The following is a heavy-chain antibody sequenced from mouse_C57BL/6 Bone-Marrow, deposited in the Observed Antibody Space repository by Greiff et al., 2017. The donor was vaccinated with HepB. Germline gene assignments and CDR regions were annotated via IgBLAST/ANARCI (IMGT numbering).Heavy chain of an antibody. D-gene: IGHD1-1*01. V-gene: IGHV14-4*01. CDR2: IDPENGDT. CDR3: TTEGSNPPFAY. CDR1: GFNIKDDY. J-gene: IGHJ3*01. Sequence: EVQLQQSGAELVRPGASVKLSCTASGFNIKDDYMHWVKQRPEQGLEWIGWIDPENGDTEYASKFQGKATITADTSSNTAYLQLSSLTSEDTAVYYCTTEGSNPPFAYWGQGTLVTVSA.